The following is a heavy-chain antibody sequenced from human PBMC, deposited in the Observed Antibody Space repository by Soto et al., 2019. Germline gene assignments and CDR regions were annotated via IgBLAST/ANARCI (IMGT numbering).Heavy chain of an antibody. CDR2: IIPMFAAT. CDR1: GGSFSDFA. CDR3: ARGGIVAVPAALSSYDDYTNYRFDS. Sequence: QVQLAQSGAEVRKPGSSVKVSCRASGGSFSDFAFSWVRQAPGQGLEWMGGIIPMFAATKYAQKFQGRVTITADVSTRTVYVALSSFTSDDSAVYYCARGGIVAVPAALSSYDDYTNYRFDSWGQGTLVSVSS. J-gene: IGHJ4*02. D-gene: IGHD2-15*01. V-gene: IGHV1-69*01.